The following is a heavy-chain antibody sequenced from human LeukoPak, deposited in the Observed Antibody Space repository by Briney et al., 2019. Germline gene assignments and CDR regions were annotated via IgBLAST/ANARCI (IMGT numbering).Heavy chain of an antibody. V-gene: IGHV3-7*03. CDR2: IKQDGSEK. CDR1: GFTFSTSW. Sequence: PGGSLRLSCAASGFTFSTSWMTWVRQAPGKGLEWVANIKQDGSEKYYVDSVKGRFAVSRDNAKNSLYLQMNSLRVEDTAFYYCAKDNRRHYTSGPNPDSLHWGQGALVTISS. CDR3: AKDNRRHYTSGPNPDSLH. J-gene: IGHJ4*02. D-gene: IGHD6-19*01.